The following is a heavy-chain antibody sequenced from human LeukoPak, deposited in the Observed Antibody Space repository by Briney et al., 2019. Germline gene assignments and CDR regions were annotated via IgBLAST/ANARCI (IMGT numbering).Heavy chain of an antibody. CDR2: INPSGGST. Sequence: ASVKVSCKASGYTFTSYYMHWVRQAPGQGLEWMGIINPSGGSTSYAQKFQGRVTMTRDMSTSTVYMELSSLRSEDTAVYYCARDGYCSGGSCSSDAFDIWGQGTMVTVSS. V-gene: IGHV1-46*01. D-gene: IGHD2-15*01. CDR1: GYTFTSYY. CDR3: ARDGYCSGGSCSSDAFDI. J-gene: IGHJ3*02.